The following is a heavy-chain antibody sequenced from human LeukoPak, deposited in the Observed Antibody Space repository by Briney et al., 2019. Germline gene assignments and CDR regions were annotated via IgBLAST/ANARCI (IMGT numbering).Heavy chain of an antibody. D-gene: IGHD2-21*02. J-gene: IGHJ4*02. Sequence: PSQTLSLTCTVSGGSISSGDYYWSWIRQHPGKGLEWIGYIYYSGNTYYNPSLKSRITISVDTSKNQFSLKVRSVTAADTAVYYCARGHSSVVTVIPYYFDYWGRGTLVTVSS. CDR2: IYYSGNT. V-gene: IGHV4-31*03. CDR3: ARGHSSVVTVIPYYFDY. CDR1: GGSISSGDYY.